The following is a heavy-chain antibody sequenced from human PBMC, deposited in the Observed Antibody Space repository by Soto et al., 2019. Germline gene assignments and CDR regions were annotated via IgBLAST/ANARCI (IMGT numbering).Heavy chain of an antibody. CDR3: VRQGIGPLHGLVDV. CDR2: IYHSGST. Sequence: PSETLSLTCAVSGGSISSGGYSWSWIRQPPGKGLEWIGYIYHSGSTYYNPSLKSRVTISLDRSTKQLSLKLSSATAADTAMYHCVRQGIGPLHGLVDVWGRGTTVTSP. D-gene: IGHD3-10*01. CDR1: GGSISSGGYS. V-gene: IGHV4-30-2*01. J-gene: IGHJ6*02.